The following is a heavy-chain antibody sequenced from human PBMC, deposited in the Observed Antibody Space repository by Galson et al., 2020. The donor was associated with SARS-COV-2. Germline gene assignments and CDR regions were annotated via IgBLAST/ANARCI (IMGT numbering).Heavy chain of an antibody. CDR3: ARTRVNIVATSYYYYGMDV. CDR2: IERDDDK. CDR1: EFSLTTSGMC. D-gene: IGHD5-12*01. J-gene: IGHJ6*02. V-gene: IGHV2-70*11. Sequence: ESGPTLVQPTQTLTQTCTFSEFSLTTSGMCVSWIRHPQGKALEWLARIERDDDKYHSTPLKTRLTISKDTSKNQVVLTMTNMDPVDTATYYCARTRVNIVATSYYYYGMDVWGQGTTVTVSS.